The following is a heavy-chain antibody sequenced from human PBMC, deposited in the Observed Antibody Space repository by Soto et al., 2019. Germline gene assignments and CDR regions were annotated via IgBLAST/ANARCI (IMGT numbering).Heavy chain of an antibody. CDR1: GFTFSSYS. Sequence: PGGSLRLSCAASGFTFSSYSMNWVRQAPGKGLEWVSYISSSSSTIYYADSVKGRFTISRDNAKNSLFLQMNSLRAEDTAVYYCARSFKGSGSYRANYYYYYMDVWGKGTTVTVSS. CDR2: ISSSSSTI. CDR3: ARSFKGSGSYRANYYYYYMDV. D-gene: IGHD3-10*01. J-gene: IGHJ6*03. V-gene: IGHV3-48*01.